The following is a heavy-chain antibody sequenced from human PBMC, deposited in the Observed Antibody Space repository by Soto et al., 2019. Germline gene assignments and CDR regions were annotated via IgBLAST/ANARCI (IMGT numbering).Heavy chain of an antibody. D-gene: IGHD2-2*01. V-gene: IGHV3-33*01. J-gene: IGHJ4*02. CDR3: ARDSGVPAATYDFDY. Sequence: QVQLVESGGGVVQPGRSLRLSCAASGFTFSSYGMHWVRQAPGKGLEWVAVIWYDGSNKYYADSVRGRFTISRDNSKNTLYLQMNGLRAEDTAVYYCARDSGVPAATYDFDYWGQGTLVTVSS. CDR1: GFTFSSYG. CDR2: IWYDGSNK.